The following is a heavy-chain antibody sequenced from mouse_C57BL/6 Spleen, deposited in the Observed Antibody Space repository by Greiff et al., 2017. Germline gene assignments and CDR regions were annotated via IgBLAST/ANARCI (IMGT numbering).Heavy chain of an antibody. Sequence: QVQLQQPGAELVMPGASVKLSCKASGYTFTSYWMHWVKQRPGQGLEWIGEIDPSDSYTNYNQKFKGKSTLTVDKSSSTAYMQLSSLTSEDSAVYDCARVGSSPAWFAYWGQGTLVTVSA. CDR1: GYTFTSYW. CDR2: IDPSDSYT. CDR3: ARVGSSPAWFAY. J-gene: IGHJ3*01. V-gene: IGHV1-69*01. D-gene: IGHD1-1*01.